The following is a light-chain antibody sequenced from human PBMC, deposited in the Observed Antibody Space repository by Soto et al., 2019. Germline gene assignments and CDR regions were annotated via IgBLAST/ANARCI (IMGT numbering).Light chain of an antibody. Sequence: EIVLTQSPGTLSLSPWERATLSCRASQSVSNNYLAWYQQKPGQAPRLLIYGASNRATGIPDRFSGSGSGTDFTLTISRLEPEDFAVYHCQQYGSSGTFGQGTKVDI. J-gene: IGKJ1*01. CDR2: GAS. CDR1: QSVSNNY. CDR3: QQYGSSGT. V-gene: IGKV3-20*01.